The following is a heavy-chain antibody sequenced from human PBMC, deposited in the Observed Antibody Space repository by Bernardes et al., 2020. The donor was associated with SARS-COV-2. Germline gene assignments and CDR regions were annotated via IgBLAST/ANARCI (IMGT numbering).Heavy chain of an antibody. D-gene: IGHD1-26*01. J-gene: IGHJ4*02. CDR3: AREPTTGEFDY. CDR2: ISTGGSTK. CDR1: GFTFSSSV. Sequence: GGSLRLSCAASGFTFSSSVMNWVRQAPGKGLEWVSYISTGGSTKYYADSVKGRFTISRDNAKNSLYLQMSSLRAEDTAVYYCAREPTTGEFDYWGQGTLVTVSS. V-gene: IGHV3-48*03.